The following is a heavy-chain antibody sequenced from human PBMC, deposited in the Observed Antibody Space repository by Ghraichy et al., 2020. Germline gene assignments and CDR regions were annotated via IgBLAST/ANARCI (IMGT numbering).Heavy chain of an antibody. CDR2: IGDSGGTT. Sequence: GGSLRLSCAASGFTFSSYAMSWVRQAPGKGLEWVSGIGDSGGTTYYADSVKGRFTISTDNSKNTLYLQMNSLRAEDTAVYYCAVYGGNSAFDYWGHGTLVTVSS. CDR1: GFTFSSYA. J-gene: IGHJ4*01. CDR3: AVYGGNSAFDY. V-gene: IGHV3-23*01. D-gene: IGHD4-23*01.